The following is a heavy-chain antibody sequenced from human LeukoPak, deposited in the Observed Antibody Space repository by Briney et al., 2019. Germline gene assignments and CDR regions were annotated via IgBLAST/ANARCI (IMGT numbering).Heavy chain of an antibody. D-gene: IGHD6-13*01. Sequence: PSETLSLTCAVYGGSFSGYYWSWIRQPPGKGLEWIGEINHSGSTNYNPSLKSRVTISVDTSKNQFSLKLSSVTAADTAVYYCARLQHSSSWEGFDYWGQGTLVTVSS. CDR2: INHSGST. CDR1: GGSFSGYY. V-gene: IGHV4-34*01. J-gene: IGHJ4*02. CDR3: ARLQHSSSWEGFDY.